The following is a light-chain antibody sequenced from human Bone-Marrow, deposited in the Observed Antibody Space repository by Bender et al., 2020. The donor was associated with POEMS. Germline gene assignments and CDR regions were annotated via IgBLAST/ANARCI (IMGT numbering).Light chain of an antibody. CDR2: SSH. J-gene: IGLJ3*02. Sequence: GTPGQRVTISCSGGSSNIGAHAVNWYQHLPGTAPKLLIYSSHRRPSEVPDRFSGSRSGTSASLAISGLQSEDEADYYCAVWDDSLNGWVFGGATKLTVL. CDR3: AVWDDSLNGWV. V-gene: IGLV1-44*01. CDR1: SSNIGAHA.